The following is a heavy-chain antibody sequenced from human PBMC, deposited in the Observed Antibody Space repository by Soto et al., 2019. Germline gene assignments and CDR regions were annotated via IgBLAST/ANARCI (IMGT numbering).Heavy chain of an antibody. CDR2: ISYSGST. Sequence: SETLSLTCTVSSDSISSYYWSWIRQPPGKRLEWIGYISYSGSTDYNPSLKSRVTISGDTSKNQFSLKVSSVTAADTAVYYCARRTSWQLPIDFWDQGTLVTV. CDR1: SDSISSYY. CDR3: ARRTSWQLPIDF. D-gene: IGHD1-26*01. J-gene: IGHJ4*02. V-gene: IGHV4-59*01.